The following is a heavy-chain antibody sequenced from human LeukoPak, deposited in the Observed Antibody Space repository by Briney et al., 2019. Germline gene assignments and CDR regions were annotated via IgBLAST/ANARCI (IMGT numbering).Heavy chain of an antibody. J-gene: IGHJ3*02. CDR3: ARDAYSSGYEIDI. V-gene: IGHV3-21*01. CDR1: GFTFSSYS. D-gene: IGHD3-22*01. Sequence: GGSLRLSCAASGFTFSSYSMNWVRQAPGKGLEWVSSISSSSSYIYYADSVKGRFTISRDNAKNSLYLQMNSLRAEDTAVYYCARDAYSSGYEIDIWGQGTMVTVSS. CDR2: ISSSSSYI.